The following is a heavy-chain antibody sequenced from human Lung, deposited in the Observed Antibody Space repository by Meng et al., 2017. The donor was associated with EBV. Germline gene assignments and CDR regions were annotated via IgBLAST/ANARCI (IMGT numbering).Heavy chain of an antibody. CDR3: AREYSSSSGLPGP. CDR2: IYDSGST. Sequence: QRKESGPGLVKPSQTLSLTCTVSGGSIRFGDYYWSWIRQPPGKGLEWIGYIYDSGSTSYNPSLMSRVTISVDTSRNQFSLKLTSVTAADTAVYYCAREYSSSSGLPGPWGQGTLVTVSS. D-gene: IGHD6-6*01. J-gene: IGHJ5*02. CDR1: GGSIRFGDYY. V-gene: IGHV4-30-4*08.